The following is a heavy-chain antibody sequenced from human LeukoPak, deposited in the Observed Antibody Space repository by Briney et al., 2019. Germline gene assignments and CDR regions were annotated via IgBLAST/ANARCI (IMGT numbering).Heavy chain of an antibody. D-gene: IGHD1-14*01. V-gene: IGHV1-69*13. J-gene: IGHJ1*01. CDR3: ARDSSEFRSLLFH. CDR1: GYTFTSYG. CDR2: ITPMFGTS. Sequence: ASVKVSCKASGYTFTSYGISWVRQSPGQGLEWMGGITPMFGTSNYAQKFRGRVTITADESTSTAYVELSSLRSEDTAVYYCARDSSEFRSLLFHWGQGTLVTVSS.